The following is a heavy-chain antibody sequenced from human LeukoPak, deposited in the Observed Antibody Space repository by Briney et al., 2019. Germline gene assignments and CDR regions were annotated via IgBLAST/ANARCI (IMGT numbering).Heavy chain of an antibody. D-gene: IGHD4-11*01. Sequence: GGSLRLSCAASGFTFSSYTMNWVRQPPGKGLEWVSNIGTSSTTIYYADSVKGRFTISRDNAKRSLYLEMASLRVEDTAVFYCARDPYKNKDYTNYGAFDIWGQGTMVTVSS. V-gene: IGHV3-48*04. CDR3: ARDPYKNKDYTNYGAFDI. CDR2: IGTSSTTI. CDR1: GFTFSSYT. J-gene: IGHJ3*02.